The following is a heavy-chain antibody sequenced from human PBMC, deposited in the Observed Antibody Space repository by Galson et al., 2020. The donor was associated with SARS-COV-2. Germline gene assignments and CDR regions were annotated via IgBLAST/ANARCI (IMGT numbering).Heavy chain of an antibody. CDR2: IWYDGSNK. CDR3: ARDAPSPPRGGFGELLDAFDI. V-gene: IGHV3-33*01. J-gene: IGHJ3*02. CDR1: GFTFSSYG. D-gene: IGHD3-10*01. Sequence: SLRLSCAASGFTFSSYGMHWVRQAPGKGLEWVAVIWYDGSNKYYADSVKGRFTISRDNSKNTLYLQMNSLSAEDTAVYYCARDAPSPPRGGFGELLDAFDIWCQGTMVTVSS.